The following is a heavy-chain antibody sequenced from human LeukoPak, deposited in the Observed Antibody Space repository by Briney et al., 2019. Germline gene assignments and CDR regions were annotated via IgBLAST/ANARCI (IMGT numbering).Heavy chain of an antibody. CDR2: ISNSSSYI. Sequence: PGGSLRLSCAASGFTFSSYSMNWLRQAPGKGLEWVSSISNSSSYIYYADSVKGRFTISRDNAKNSLYLQMNSLRAEDTAVYYCARAPLTNEDYWGQGTLVTVSS. D-gene: IGHD2-8*01. CDR1: GFTFSSYS. J-gene: IGHJ4*02. CDR3: ARAPLTNEDY. V-gene: IGHV3-21*01.